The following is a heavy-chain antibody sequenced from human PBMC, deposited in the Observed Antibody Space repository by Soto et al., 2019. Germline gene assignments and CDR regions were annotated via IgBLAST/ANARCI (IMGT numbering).Heavy chain of an antibody. V-gene: IGHV2-5*01. Sequence: SGPTLVNPTQTLTLTCTFSGFSLNTTEVGVAWIRQPPGRALEWLSLIYWNDEKRYSPSLRSRLTVSRHTSKSQVVLTLTNVDPADTGTYYCAHCTFRDGYNTWGQGTLVTVSS. CDR1: GFSLNTTEVG. CDR2: IYWNDEK. CDR3: AHCTFRDGYNT. J-gene: IGHJ5*02. D-gene: IGHD5-12*01.